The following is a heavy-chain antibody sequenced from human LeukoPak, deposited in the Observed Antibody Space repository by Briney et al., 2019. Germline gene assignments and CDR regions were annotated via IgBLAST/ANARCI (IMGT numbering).Heavy chain of an antibody. J-gene: IGHJ6*02. Sequence: ASVKVSCKASGYTFTSYDINWVRQATGQGLEWMGWMNPNSGNTGYAQKFQGRVTMTRNTSISTAYMELSSLRSEDTAVYYCANNLTVGITHYLFHLLGKEVWGPRAKVTVFS. CDR1: GYTFTSYD. D-gene: IGHD4-23*01. V-gene: IGHV1-8*01. CDR2: MNPNSGNT. CDR3: ANNLTVGITHYLFHLLGKEV.